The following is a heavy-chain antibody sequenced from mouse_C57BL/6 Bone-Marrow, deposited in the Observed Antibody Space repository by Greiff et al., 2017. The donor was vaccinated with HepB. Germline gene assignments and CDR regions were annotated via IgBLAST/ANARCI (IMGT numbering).Heavy chain of an antibody. D-gene: IGHD1-1*01. Sequence: DVKLQESGGDLVKPGGSLKLSCAASGFTFSSYGMSWVRQTPDKRLEWVATISSGGSYTYYPDSVKGRFTISRDNAKNTLYLQMSSLKSEDTAMYYCARHGILFPNFDYWGQGTTLTVSS. CDR2: ISSGGSYT. J-gene: IGHJ2*01. CDR3: ARHGILFPNFDY. V-gene: IGHV5-6*02. CDR1: GFTFSSYG.